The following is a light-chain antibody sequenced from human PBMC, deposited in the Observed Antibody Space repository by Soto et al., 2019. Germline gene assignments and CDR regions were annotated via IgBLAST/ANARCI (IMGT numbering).Light chain of an antibody. CDR2: LNSDGSH. Sequence: QPVLTQSPSASASLGASVKLTCTLSSGHSSYAIAWHQQQPEKGPRYLMKLNSDGSHSKGDGIPDRFSGSSSGAERYLTISSLQSDDEADYYCQTWGTALYVFGTGTKLTVL. CDR3: QTWGTALYV. V-gene: IGLV4-69*01. CDR1: SGHSSYA. J-gene: IGLJ1*01.